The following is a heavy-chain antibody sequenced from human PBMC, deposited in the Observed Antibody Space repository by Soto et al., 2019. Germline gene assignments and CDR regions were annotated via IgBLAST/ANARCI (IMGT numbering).Heavy chain of an antibody. D-gene: IGHD3-22*01. J-gene: IGHJ4*02. CDR3: ARGVFYYYGSSGYSPDY. CDR2: ISFYGSKK. CDR1: GFTSSSYV. Sequence: GGSLRLSCEGSGFTSSSYVMHWVRQAPGKGLEWVALISFYGSKKNYADSVKGRFTISRDNSKNMMYLQMNSLRPEDTAVYYCARGVFYYYGSSGYSPDYWGQGTLVTVSS. V-gene: IGHV3-30-3*01.